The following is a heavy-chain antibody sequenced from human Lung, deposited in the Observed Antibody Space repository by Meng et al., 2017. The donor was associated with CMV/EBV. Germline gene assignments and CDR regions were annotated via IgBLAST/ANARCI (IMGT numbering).Heavy chain of an antibody. CDR3: ARLVQDSSDAGYFDD. J-gene: IGHJ4*02. D-gene: IGHD6-25*01. V-gene: IGHV3-21*01. Sequence: SCAACVFTFSSVTMNWVRQAPGKRLEWISSISSSSSYIYYPDSVRGRFTISRDNAQNSLYLHMSSLRAEDTAVYYCARLVQDSSDAGYFDDWGQGXLVTVSS. CDR1: VFTFSSVT. CDR2: ISSSSSYI.